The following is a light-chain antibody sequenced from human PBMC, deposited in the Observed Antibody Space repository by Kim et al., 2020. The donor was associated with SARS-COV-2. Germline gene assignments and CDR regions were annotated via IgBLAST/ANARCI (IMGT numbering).Light chain of an antibody. V-gene: IGLV2-18*02. J-gene: IGLJ2*01. CDR1: SNDVGSYNR. Sequence: QSALTQPPSVSGSPGQSVTISCTGTSNDVGSYNRVSWYQQPPGTAPKLMIYEVSNRPSGVPDRFSGSRSGITASLTISGLQAEDEADYYCSSYTNSDILFGGGTKVTVL. CDR2: EVS. CDR3: SSYTNSDIL.